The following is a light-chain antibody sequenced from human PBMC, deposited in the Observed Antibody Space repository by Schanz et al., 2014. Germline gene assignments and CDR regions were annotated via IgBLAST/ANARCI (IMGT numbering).Light chain of an antibody. CDR3: QKYDRAPWT. J-gene: IGKJ1*01. CDR1: QAISNN. Sequence: AIHLTQSPSSLAASVGDSVTVTCRASQAISNNVAWYQQKPGKPPNLLMFDVSNLETGVSSRFSGSVSGTDFSLTISGLQPEDFATYYCQKYDRAPWTFGQGTRVEIK. V-gene: IGKV1-13*02. CDR2: DVS.